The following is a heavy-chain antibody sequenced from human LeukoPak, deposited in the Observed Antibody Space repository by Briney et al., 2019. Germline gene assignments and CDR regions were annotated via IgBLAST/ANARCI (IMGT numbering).Heavy chain of an antibody. V-gene: IGHV3-23*01. Sequence: GGSLRLSCAASGFTFNSYAMSWVRQAPGKGLEWVSGISVAGSKRHYADSVKGRFTISRDNSENTLYLQMNSLRAEDTALYYCAKDSLAYCTSSSCFDFDFWGQGALVTVSS. D-gene: IGHD2-2*01. J-gene: IGHJ4*02. CDR3: AKDSLAYCTSSSCFDFDF. CDR2: ISVAGSKR. CDR1: GFTFNSYA.